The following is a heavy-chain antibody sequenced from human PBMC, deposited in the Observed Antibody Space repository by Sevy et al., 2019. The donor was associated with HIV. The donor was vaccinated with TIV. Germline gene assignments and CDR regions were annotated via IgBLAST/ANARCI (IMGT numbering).Heavy chain of an antibody. J-gene: IGHJ3*02. CDR3: ARVPSYGDYVNAFDI. Sequence: GGSLRLSCEASGFTFSSYWMSWVRQAPGKGLEWVANIKEDGSVKYYVESVKGRFTISRDNSKNTLYLQMNSLRAEDTAVYYCARVPSYGDYVNAFDIWGQGTMVTVSS. CDR1: GFTFSSYW. V-gene: IGHV3-7*01. CDR2: IKEDGSVK. D-gene: IGHD4-17*01.